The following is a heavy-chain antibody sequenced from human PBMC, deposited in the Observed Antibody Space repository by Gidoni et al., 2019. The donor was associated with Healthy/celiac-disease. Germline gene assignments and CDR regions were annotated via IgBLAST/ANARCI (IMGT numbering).Heavy chain of an antibody. CDR3: ARHGPDTAMVIDY. CDR1: RGSISSSSYY. Sequence: QLQLQESGPGLVQPSETLSLTCPVSRGSISSSSYYWGWIRQPPGKGLEWIGSIYYSGSTYYNPSLKSRVTISVDTSKNQFSLKLSSVTAADTAVYYCARHGPDTAMVIDYWGQGTLVTVSS. CDR2: IYYSGST. J-gene: IGHJ4*02. D-gene: IGHD5-18*01. V-gene: IGHV4-39*01.